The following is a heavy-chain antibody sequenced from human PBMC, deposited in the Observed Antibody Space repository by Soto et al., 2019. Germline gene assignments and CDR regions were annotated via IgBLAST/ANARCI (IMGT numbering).Heavy chain of an antibody. J-gene: IGHJ4*02. CDR3: AKDLVSNVYCSGGSFYDGGLDY. V-gene: IGHV3-23*01. Sequence: EVQLLESGGGLVQPGGSLRLSCAASGFTFSSYAMSWVRQAPGKGLEWVSAISGSGGSTYYADSVKGRVTISRDNSKNTLYLQINSAKAEDRAVYYCAKDLVSNVYCSGGSFYDGGLDYWGRGTLVTVSS. CDR2: ISGSGGST. D-gene: IGHD2-15*01. CDR1: GFTFSSYA.